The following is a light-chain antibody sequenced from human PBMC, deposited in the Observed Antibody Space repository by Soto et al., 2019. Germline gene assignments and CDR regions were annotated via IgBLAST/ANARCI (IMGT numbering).Light chain of an antibody. CDR2: GAS. CDR1: QSVSSSY. CDR3: QQYCSSPLYT. V-gene: IGKV3-20*01. J-gene: IGKJ2*01. Sequence: EIVLTQSPGTLSLSPGERATLSCRASQSVSSSYLAWYQQKPGQAPRLLIYGASSRSTGIPDRFSGSGSWTDFTLTISRLEPEDFAVYYCQQYCSSPLYTFGQGTKLEIK.